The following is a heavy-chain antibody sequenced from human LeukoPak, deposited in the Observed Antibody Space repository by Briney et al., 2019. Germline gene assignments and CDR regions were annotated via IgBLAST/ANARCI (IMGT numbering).Heavy chain of an antibody. CDR2: IHSDGSST. Sequence: GGSLRLSCVASGFTFSSYWMHWVRQAPGKGLVWVSRIHSDGSSTNYADSVKGRHTISRDNAKNTLFLQMNSLRAEDTVVYYCARGGSTYFQHWGQGTLVTVSS. J-gene: IGHJ1*01. CDR3: ARGGSTYFQH. D-gene: IGHD5/OR15-5a*01. V-gene: IGHV3-74*01. CDR1: GFTFSSYW.